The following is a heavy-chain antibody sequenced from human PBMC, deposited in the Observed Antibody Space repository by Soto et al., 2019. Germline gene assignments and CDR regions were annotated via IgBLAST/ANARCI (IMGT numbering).Heavy chain of an antibody. CDR1: GFTFSSYG. V-gene: IGHV3-30*18. D-gene: IGHD4-17*01. Sequence: QVQLVESGGGVVQPGRSLRLSCAASGFTFSSYGMHWVRQAPGKGLEWVAVISYDGSNKYYADSVKGRFTISRDNSKNTLYLQMNSLRAEDTAVYYCAKDVDTVTTMGYWGQGTLVTVSS. J-gene: IGHJ4*02. CDR3: AKDVDTVTTMGY. CDR2: ISYDGSNK.